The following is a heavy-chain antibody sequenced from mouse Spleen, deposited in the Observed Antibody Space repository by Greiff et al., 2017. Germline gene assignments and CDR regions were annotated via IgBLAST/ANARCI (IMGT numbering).Heavy chain of an antibody. Sequence: VKLMESGAELVRPGASVTLSCKASGYTFTDYEMHWVKQTPVHGLEWIGAIDPETGGTAYNQKFKGKAILTADKSSSTAYMELRSLTSEDSAVYYCTRDYYYGSSYPFAYWGQGTLVTVSA. D-gene: IGHD1-1*01. CDR1: GYTFTDYE. CDR2: IDPETGGT. CDR3: TRDYYYGSSYPFAY. J-gene: IGHJ3*01. V-gene: IGHV1-15*01.